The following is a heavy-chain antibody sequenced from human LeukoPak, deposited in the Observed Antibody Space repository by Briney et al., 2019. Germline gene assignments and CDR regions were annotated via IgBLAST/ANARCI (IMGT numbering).Heavy chain of an antibody. CDR2: IRYDGSNK. D-gene: IGHD3-22*01. V-gene: IGHV3-30*02. Sequence: PGGSLRLSCAASGFTFSSYGMHWVRQAPGKGLEWVAFIRYDGSNKYYADSVKGRFTISRDNSMNTLYLQMNSLRAEDMAVYYCAKDTRTYYYDSSGYGDAFDIWGQGTMVTVSS. J-gene: IGHJ3*02. CDR1: GFTFSSYG. CDR3: AKDTRTYYYDSSGYGDAFDI.